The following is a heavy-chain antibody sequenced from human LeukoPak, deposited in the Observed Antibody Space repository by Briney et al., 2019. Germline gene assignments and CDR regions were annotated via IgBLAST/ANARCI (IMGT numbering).Heavy chain of an antibody. CDR2: IYYSGST. V-gene: IGHV4-59*08. CDR3: ARRSSGWYDY. CDR1: GGSIGTDY. D-gene: IGHD6-19*01. J-gene: IGHJ4*02. Sequence: SETLSLTCTISGGSIGTDYWSWIRQPPGKGLEWIGYIYYSGSTNYNPSLKSRVTISVDTSKNQFSLKLSSVTAADTAVYYCARRSSGWYDYWGQGTLVTVSS.